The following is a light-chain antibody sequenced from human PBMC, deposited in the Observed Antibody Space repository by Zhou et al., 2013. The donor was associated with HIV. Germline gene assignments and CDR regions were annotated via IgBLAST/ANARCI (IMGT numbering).Light chain of an antibody. V-gene: IGKV1-39*01. Sequence: DIQMTQSPSSLSASVGDRVTITCRASQTIINYLNWYQKKPGKAPNLLIYAASSLQGGVPSRFSGRGSGTNFTLTISGLHSEDLATYYCQQSYTTPFTFGQGTKLEIK. CDR2: AAS. J-gene: IGKJ2*01. CDR3: QQSYTTPFT. CDR1: QTIINY.